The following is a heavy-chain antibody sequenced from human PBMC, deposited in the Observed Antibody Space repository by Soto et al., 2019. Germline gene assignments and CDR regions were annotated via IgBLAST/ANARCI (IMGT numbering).Heavy chain of an antibody. D-gene: IGHD3-3*01. J-gene: IGHJ4*02. CDR2: IYYSGST. CDR3: ARLHDDFWSGTRGYYFDY. CDR1: GGSISSSSYY. Sequence: SETLSLTCTVSGGSISSSSYYWGWIRQPPGKGLEWIGSIYYSGSTYYNPSLKSRVTISVDTSKNQFSPKLSSVTAADTAVYYCARLHDDFWSGTRGYYFDYRAQRTLVTVSS. V-gene: IGHV4-39*01.